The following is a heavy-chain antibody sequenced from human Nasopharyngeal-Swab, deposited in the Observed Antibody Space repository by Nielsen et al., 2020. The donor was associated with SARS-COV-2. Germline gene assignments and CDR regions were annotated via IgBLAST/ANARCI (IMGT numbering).Heavy chain of an antibody. J-gene: IGHJ4*02. CDR1: GFTFSSYD. D-gene: IGHD3-10*01. CDR2: IGTAGDT. V-gene: IGHV3-13*01. CDR3: GGGMVRSLGNLY. Sequence: GESLKISCAASGFTFSSYDMHWVRQATGKGLEWVSAIGTAGDTYYPGSVKGRFTISRDNSKNTLYLQMNSLRAEDTAVYYCGGGMVRSLGNLYWGQGTLVTVSS.